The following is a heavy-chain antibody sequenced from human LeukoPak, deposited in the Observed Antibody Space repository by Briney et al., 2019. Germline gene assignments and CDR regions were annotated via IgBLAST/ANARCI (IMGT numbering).Heavy chain of an antibody. D-gene: IGHD3-3*01. CDR3: AKEGGSSIWSGSHFDY. V-gene: IGHV3-23*01. CDR1: GFSFSSYV. J-gene: IGHJ4*02. Sequence: GGSLRLSCAASGFSFSSYVMRWVRQAPGKGLEWVSTIYTNDAYTYYADSVKGRFSISRDDSKNTLYLHMNSLRAEDTAVYYCAKEGGSSIWSGSHFDYWGQGTLVTVSS. CDR2: IYTNDAYT.